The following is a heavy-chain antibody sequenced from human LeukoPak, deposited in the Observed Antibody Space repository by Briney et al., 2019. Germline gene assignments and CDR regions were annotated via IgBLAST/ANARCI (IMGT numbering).Heavy chain of an antibody. J-gene: IGHJ3*02. CDR2: INYSRSP. CDR3: ARGPTVTNDAFDI. Sequence: SETLSLTCTVSGGSISSSSYYWGWIRQPPGKGLEWIGIINYSRSPYYNPSLKSRVTISVDTSKNQISLKLTSVTAADTAVYYCARGPTVTNDAFDIWGQGTMVTVSS. CDR1: GGSISSSSYY. D-gene: IGHD4-17*01. V-gene: IGHV4-39*07.